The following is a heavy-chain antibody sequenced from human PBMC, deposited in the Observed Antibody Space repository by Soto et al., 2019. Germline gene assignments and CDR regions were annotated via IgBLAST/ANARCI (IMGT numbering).Heavy chain of an antibody. CDR3: AKDPIVFIAAAGINWFDP. Sequence: SLRLSCAASGFTFSSYGMHWVRQAPGKGLEWVAVISYDGSNKYYADSVKGRFTISRDNSKNTLYLQMNSLRAEDTAVYYCAKDPIVFIAAAGINWFDPWGQGTLVPVSS. D-gene: IGHD6-13*01. V-gene: IGHV3-30*18. J-gene: IGHJ5*02. CDR2: ISYDGSNK. CDR1: GFTFSSYG.